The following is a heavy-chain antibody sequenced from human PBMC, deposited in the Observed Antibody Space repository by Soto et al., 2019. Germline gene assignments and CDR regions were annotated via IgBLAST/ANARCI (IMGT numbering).Heavy chain of an antibody. Sequence: QVQLVQSGAEVKKAGASVKVSCKSSGYPFTHYGITWVRQAPGQGPEWMGWISPFNGNTNYGQTLQGRVTLTTDTSTSTVYMELRSLRSDDTAVYYCARDQSFDRSYYYGIDVWGQGTTVTVSS. D-gene: IGHD3-10*01. CDR1: GYPFTHYG. CDR3: ARDQSFDRSYYYGIDV. CDR2: ISPFNGNT. J-gene: IGHJ6*02. V-gene: IGHV1-18*01.